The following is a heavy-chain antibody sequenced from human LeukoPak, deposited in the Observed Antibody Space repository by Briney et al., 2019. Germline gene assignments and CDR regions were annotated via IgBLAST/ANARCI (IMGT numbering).Heavy chain of an antibody. D-gene: IGHD6-19*01. V-gene: IGHV3-21*01. CDR2: ISSSSSYI. CDR1: GFTFSSYS. J-gene: IGHJ4*02. CDR3: ARNHGSGWYYFDY. Sequence: GGSLRLSCAVSGFTFSSYSKNWVRHPPAKGQEWVSSISSSSSYIYYADSVKGRFTISRDNAKNSLYLQMNSLRAEDTAVYYCARNHGSGWYYFDYWGQGTLVTVSS.